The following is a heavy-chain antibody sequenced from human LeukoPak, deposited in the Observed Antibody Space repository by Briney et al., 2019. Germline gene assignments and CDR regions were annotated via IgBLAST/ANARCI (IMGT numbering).Heavy chain of an antibody. CDR2: VHYDGRDT. V-gene: IGHV3-30*02. CDR1: GFTFSSYG. CDR3: ARVVPAAKGAFDI. Sequence: GGSLRLSCAASGFTFSSYGMHWVRQAPGKGPEWVAFVHYDGRDTNYADSVQGRFIISRDNSKYTLYLQMNRLTVDDTGVYYCARVVPAAKGAFDIWGQGTMVTVSS. D-gene: IGHD2-2*01. J-gene: IGHJ3*02.